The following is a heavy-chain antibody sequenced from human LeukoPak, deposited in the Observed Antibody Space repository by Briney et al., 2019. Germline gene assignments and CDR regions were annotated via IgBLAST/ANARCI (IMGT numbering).Heavy chain of an antibody. V-gene: IGHV1-69*13. CDR2: IIPIFGTA. Sequence: SVKVSCKASGGTFSSYAISWVRQAPGQGLKWMGGIIPIFGTANYAQKFQGRVTITADESTSTAYMELSSLRSEDTAVYYCAREGYYDRPHDAFDIWGQGTMVTVSS. J-gene: IGHJ3*02. D-gene: IGHD3-22*01. CDR1: GGTFSSYA. CDR3: AREGYYDRPHDAFDI.